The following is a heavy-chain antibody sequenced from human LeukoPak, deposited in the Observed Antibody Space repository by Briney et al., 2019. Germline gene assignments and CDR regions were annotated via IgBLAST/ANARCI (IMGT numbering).Heavy chain of an antibody. V-gene: IGHV1-2*02. CDR3: ARGLRITMIVVAAPGY. CDR1: GDTFIGYY. D-gene: IGHD3-22*01. CDR2: INPNSGGT. J-gene: IGHJ4*02. Sequence: ASVKVSCKASGDTFIGYYMHWVRQAPGQGLEWMGWINPNSGGTNYAQKFQGRVTMTRDTSISTAYMELSRLRSDDTAVYYCARGLRITMIVVAAPGYWGQGTLVTVSS.